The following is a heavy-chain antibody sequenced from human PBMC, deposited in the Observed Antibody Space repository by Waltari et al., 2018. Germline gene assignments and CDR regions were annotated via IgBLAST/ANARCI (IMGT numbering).Heavy chain of an antibody. J-gene: IGHJ4*02. CDR1: GSYIGNIPF. CDR2: FYHRGAT. V-gene: IGHV4-38-2*01. D-gene: IGHD3-10*01. Sequence: QVQLLESGPGLVKPSETLSLSCPVPGSYIGNIPFWGLGRPSPGKGLELIGRFYHRGATYYNPSLRSRVTMSADTSKNQFSLRVSSVTAADTAVYYCARGEGRHVTANYFGYWGPGTLVTVSS. CDR3: ARGEGRHVTANYFGY.